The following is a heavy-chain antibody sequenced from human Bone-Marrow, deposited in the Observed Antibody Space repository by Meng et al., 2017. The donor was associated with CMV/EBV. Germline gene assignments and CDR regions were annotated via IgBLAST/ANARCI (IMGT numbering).Heavy chain of an antibody. CDR2: ISWNSGLI. CDR3: ARNLIVVVPAAIGY. D-gene: IGHD2-2*01. CDR1: GFTFDDYV. Sequence: SLKISCAASGFTFDDYVMHWVRQGPGKGLEWVSGISWNSGLIDYADSVRGRFTITRDNSKNTLYLQMNSLRAEDTAVYYCARNLIVVVPAAIGYWGQGTLVTVSS. J-gene: IGHJ4*02. V-gene: IGHV3-9*01.